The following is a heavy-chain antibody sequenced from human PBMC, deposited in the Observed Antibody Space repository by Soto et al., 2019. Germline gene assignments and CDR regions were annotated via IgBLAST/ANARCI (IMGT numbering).Heavy chain of an antibody. CDR1: GYTFTGYY. Sequence: ASVKVSCKSSGYTFTGYYMHWVRQAPGQGLEWMGWINPNSGGTNYAQKFQGWVTMTRDTSISTAYMELSRLRSDDTAVYYCARGGTAVAGKTDYWGQGTLVTVSS. CDR2: INPNSGGT. D-gene: IGHD6-19*01. V-gene: IGHV1-2*04. CDR3: ARGGTAVAGKTDY. J-gene: IGHJ4*02.